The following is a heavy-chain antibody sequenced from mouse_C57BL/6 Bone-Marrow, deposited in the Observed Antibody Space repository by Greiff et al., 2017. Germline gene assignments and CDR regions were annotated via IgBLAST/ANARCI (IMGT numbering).Heavy chain of an antibody. D-gene: IGHD3-1*01. CDR2: IWSGGST. Sequence: VMLVESGPGLVQPSQSLSITCTVSGFSLTSYGVHWVRQAPGKGLEWLGVIWSGGSTDYNAAFISRLSISKDNSKSQVFFKMNSLQADDTAIYYCARIGAWFAYWGQGTLVTVSA. CDR3: ARIGAWFAY. V-gene: IGHV2-2*01. CDR1: GFSLTSYG. J-gene: IGHJ3*01.